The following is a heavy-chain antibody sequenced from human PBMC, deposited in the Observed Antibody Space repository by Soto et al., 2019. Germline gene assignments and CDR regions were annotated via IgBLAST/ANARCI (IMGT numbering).Heavy chain of an antibody. CDR3: ARRLRIVRGPNGGAFEI. CDR2: VYYSGTT. Sequence: QLQLQESGPGLVKPSETLSLTCTVSGGSINSGSYYWGWIRQTPGKGLEWIGSVYYSGTTYYNPSLRGRVSTPIATSQNQFSLKLSSVTAADTAVYYCARRLRIVRGPNGGAFEIWGQGTMVTVSS. CDR1: GGSINSGSYY. J-gene: IGHJ3*02. V-gene: IGHV4-39*01. D-gene: IGHD1-26*01.